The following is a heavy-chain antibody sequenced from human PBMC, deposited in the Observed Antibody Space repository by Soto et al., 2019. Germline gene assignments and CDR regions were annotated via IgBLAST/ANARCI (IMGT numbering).Heavy chain of an antibody. Sequence: ASVKVSCKASGYTFTSYGISWVRQAPGQGLEWMGWISAYNGNTNYAQKLQGRVTMTTHTSTSTAYMELKSLRSDDTAVYYCARAGRRRYSSGWYWFDPWGQGTLVTVSS. CDR2: ISAYNGNT. J-gene: IGHJ5*02. V-gene: IGHV1-18*01. CDR1: GYTFTSYG. CDR3: ARAGRRRYSSGWYWFDP. D-gene: IGHD6-19*01.